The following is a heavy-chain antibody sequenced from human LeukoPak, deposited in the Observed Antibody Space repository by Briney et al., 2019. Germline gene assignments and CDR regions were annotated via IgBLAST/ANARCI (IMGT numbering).Heavy chain of an antibody. CDR3: ARDYSSQAFDP. J-gene: IGHJ5*02. CDR2: ITPNSGGT. D-gene: IGHD5-18*01. Sequence: ASVKVSCKASGYTSTGNYIHWVRQAPGQGLEWMGWITPNSGGTNYAQKFQGRVTMTRDTSISTAYMELTWLRSDDTAVYYCARDYSSQAFDPWGQGTLVTVSS. V-gene: IGHV1-2*02. CDR1: GYTSTGNY.